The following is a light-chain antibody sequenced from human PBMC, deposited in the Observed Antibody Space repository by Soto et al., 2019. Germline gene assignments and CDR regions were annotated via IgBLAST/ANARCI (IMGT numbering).Light chain of an antibody. CDR3: HQYGRSPLMYT. CDR1: QSITSNF. CDR2: GAS. Sequence: EIVLTQSPGTLSLSPGERATLSCRASQSITSNFLAWYHQKPGQAPRLLIYGASTRAAGVPDRFSGSGSGTDFTLTITRLEPEDFAVYYCHQYGRSPLMYTFGQGTKLGVK. J-gene: IGKJ2*01. V-gene: IGKV3-20*01.